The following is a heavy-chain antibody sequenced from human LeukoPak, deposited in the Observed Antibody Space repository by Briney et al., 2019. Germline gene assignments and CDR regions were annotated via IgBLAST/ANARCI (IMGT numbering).Heavy chain of an antibody. J-gene: IGHJ4*02. CDR2: ISSSSSYI. D-gene: IGHD4-23*01. V-gene: IGHV3-21*04. Sequence: GGSLRLSCAASGFTFSSYSMNWVRQAPGKGLEWVSSISSSSSYIYYADSVKGRFTISRDNAKNSLYLQMNSLRAEDTALYYCARADDYGGNSALHYWGQGTLVTVSS. CDR3: ARADDYGGNSALHY. CDR1: GFTFSSYS.